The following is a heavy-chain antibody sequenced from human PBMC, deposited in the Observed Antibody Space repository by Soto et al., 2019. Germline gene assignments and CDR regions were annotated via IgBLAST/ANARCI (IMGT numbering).Heavy chain of an antibody. CDR2: ISSSSSYI. J-gene: IGHJ6*02. CDR1: GFTFSSYS. Sequence: EVQLVESGGGLVKPGGSLRLSCAASGFTFSSYSMNWVRQAPGKGLEWVSSISSSSSYIYYADSVKGRFTISRDNAKNQFSLKLSSVTAADTAVYYCARDGGTGPPPGYSYGYRVTYYYYYGMDVWGQGTTVTVSS. V-gene: IGHV3-21*04. CDR3: ARDGGTGPPPGYSYGYRVTYYYYYGMDV. D-gene: IGHD5-18*01.